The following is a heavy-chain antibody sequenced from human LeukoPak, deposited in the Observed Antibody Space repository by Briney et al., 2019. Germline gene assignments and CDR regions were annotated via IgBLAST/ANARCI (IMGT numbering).Heavy chain of an antibody. Sequence: ASVKVSCKASGYTFTGYYMHWVRQAPGQGLEWMGWINPDSGGTNYAQKFQGRVTMTRDTSISTAYMELSRLRSDDTAVYYCARSLYYGSEDAFDIWGQGTMVTVSS. CDR2: INPDSGGT. J-gene: IGHJ3*02. CDR1: GYTFTGYY. V-gene: IGHV1-2*02. D-gene: IGHD3-10*01. CDR3: ARSLYYGSEDAFDI.